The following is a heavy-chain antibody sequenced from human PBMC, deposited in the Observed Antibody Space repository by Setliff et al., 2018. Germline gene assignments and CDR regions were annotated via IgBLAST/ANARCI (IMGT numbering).Heavy chain of an antibody. J-gene: IGHJ6*03. CDR1: ALTFSNYG. CDR2: IRNDGTEK. CDR3: VRERGLLLERLGGCYYYMDV. D-gene: IGHD1-1*01. Sequence: PGGSLRLSCAASALTFSNYGIHWVRQGPGKGLEWVAFIRNDGTEKFHADPVKGRFTVSRDNSKNSLFLQMNSLRAEDAAVYFCVRERGLLLERLGGCYYYMDVWGKGTTVTVSS. V-gene: IGHV3-30*02.